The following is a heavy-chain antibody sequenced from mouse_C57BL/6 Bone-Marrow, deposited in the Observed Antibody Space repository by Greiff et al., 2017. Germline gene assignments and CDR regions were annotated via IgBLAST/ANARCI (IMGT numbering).Heavy chain of an antibody. CDR1: GYTFTDYY. D-gene: IGHD2-4*01. Sequence: QVQLQQSGPELVKPGASVKISCKASGYTFTDYYINWVNQRPGQGLEWIGWIFPGSGSTYYNEKFKGKATLTVDKSSSTAYMLLSSLTSEDSAVYFCARPMITTGAWFAYWGQGTLVTVSA. V-gene: IGHV1-75*01. J-gene: IGHJ3*01. CDR3: ARPMITTGAWFAY. CDR2: IFPGSGST.